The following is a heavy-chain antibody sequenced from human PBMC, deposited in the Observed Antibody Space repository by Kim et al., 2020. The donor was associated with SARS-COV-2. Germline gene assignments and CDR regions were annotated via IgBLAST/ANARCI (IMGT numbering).Heavy chain of an antibody. J-gene: IGHJ4*02. CDR3: AKDINFDY. Sequence: GGTTYYAESVKGRFTISRDNSKNTLYLQMNSLRAEDTAVYYCAKDINFDYWGQGTLVTVSS. CDR2: GGTT. D-gene: IGHD1-20*01. V-gene: IGHV3-23*01.